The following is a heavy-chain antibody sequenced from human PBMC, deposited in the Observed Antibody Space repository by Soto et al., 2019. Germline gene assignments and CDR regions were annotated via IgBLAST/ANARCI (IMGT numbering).Heavy chain of an antibody. D-gene: IGHD3-16*01. V-gene: IGHV3-23*01. J-gene: IGHJ4*02. CDR1: GFTFDSFA. CDR3: ARGAVMPDS. CDR2: ISASGGST. Sequence: GGSPRLSCAASGFTFDSFAMTWVRQAPGKGLEWVSAISASGGSTFYADSVKGRFTISRDSSKNTLYLQMNSLRAEDTAVYYCARGAVMPDSWGQGTLVTV.